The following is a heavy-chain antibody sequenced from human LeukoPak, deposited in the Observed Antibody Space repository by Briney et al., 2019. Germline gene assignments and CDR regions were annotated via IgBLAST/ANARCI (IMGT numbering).Heavy chain of an antibody. CDR2: IYHSGST. J-gene: IGHJ6*04. D-gene: IGHD3-3*01. V-gene: IGHV4-38-2*02. CDR3: ARERATYYDFWSGYYVTDV. Sequence: PSETLSLTCTVSGYSISSGYYWGWIRQPPGNGLEWSGSIYHSGSTYYNPSLKRRVTISVDTSKNQFSLKVSSVNAADTAVYYCARERATYYDFWSGYYVTDVWGKGTTVTVSS. CDR1: GYSISSGYY.